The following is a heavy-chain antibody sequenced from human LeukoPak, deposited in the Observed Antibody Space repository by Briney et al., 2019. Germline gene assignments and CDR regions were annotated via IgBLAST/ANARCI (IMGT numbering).Heavy chain of an antibody. CDR1: GFIFDDCG. Sequence: GGSLRLSCAASGFIFDDCGMTWVRQIPGKGLEWVSGISWNGGSTRYADSVKGRFTISRDNAKNSLYLQMNSLRVEDTALYYCARVIGGYYDSSGLDSWGQGTLVTVSS. V-gene: IGHV3-20*04. CDR3: ARVIGGYYDSSGLDS. J-gene: IGHJ4*02. CDR2: ISWNGGST. D-gene: IGHD3-22*01.